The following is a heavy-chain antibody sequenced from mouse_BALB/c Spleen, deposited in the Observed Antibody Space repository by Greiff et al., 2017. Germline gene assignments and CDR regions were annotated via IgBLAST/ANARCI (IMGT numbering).Heavy chain of an antibody. CDR1: GYSITSDYA. V-gene: IGHV3-2*02. D-gene: IGHD2-14*01. Sequence: VQLKESGPGLVKPSQSLSLTCTVTGYSITSDYAWNWIRQFPGNKLEWMGYISYSGSTSYNPSLKSRISITRDTSKNQFFLQLNSVTTEDTATYYCARGRYDGDYYAMDYWGQGTSVTVSS. J-gene: IGHJ4*01. CDR2: ISYSGST. CDR3: ARGRYDGDYYAMDY.